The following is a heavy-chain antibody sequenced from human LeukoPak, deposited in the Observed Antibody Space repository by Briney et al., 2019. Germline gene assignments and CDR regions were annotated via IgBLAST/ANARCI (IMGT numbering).Heavy chain of an antibody. V-gene: IGHV1-24*01. D-gene: IGHD3-10*01. CDR3: ARGLDYGSGSLGY. CDR2: FDPEDDET. J-gene: IGHJ4*02. Sequence: ASVRVSCTVSGYILSELSLHWVRQAPGKGLEWMGGFDPEDDETIYAQKFQGRITMTEDTSTDTAYMELSSLRSEDTAVYYCARGLDYGSGSLGYWGQGTLVTVSS. CDR1: GYILSELS.